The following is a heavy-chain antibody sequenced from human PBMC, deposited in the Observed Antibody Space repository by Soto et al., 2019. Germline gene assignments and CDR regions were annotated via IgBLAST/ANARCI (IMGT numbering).Heavy chain of an antibody. CDR2: IYYSGST. D-gene: IGHD4-17*01. V-gene: IGHV4-59*08. J-gene: IGHJ4*02. CDR3: ASVANDYGDYSFDY. CDR1: GGSISSYY. Sequence: PSETLSLTCTVSGGSISSYYWSWIRQPPGKGLEWIGYIYYSGSTNYNPSLKSRVTISVDTSKNQFSLKLSSVTAADTAVYYCASVANDYGDYSFDYWGQGTLVTVSS.